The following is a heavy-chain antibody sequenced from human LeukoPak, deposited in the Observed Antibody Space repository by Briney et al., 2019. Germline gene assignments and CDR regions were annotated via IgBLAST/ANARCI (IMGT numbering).Heavy chain of an antibody. J-gene: IGHJ4*02. Sequence: GASVKVSCKASGGTFSSYTISWVRQAPGQGLEWMGRIIPILGIANYAQKFQGRVTITADKSTSTAYMELSSLRSEYTAVYYCARDFWSGQIPGDYWGQGTLVTVSS. V-gene: IGHV1-69*02. CDR3: ARDFWSGQIPGDY. CDR1: GGTFSSYT. D-gene: IGHD3-3*01. CDR2: IIPILGIA.